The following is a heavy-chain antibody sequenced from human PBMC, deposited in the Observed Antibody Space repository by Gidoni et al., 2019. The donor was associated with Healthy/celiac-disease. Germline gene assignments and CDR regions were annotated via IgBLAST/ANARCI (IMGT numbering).Heavy chain of an antibody. D-gene: IGHD5-18*01. J-gene: IGHJ4*02. V-gene: IGHV4-39*07. CDR3: ARDDSYGYMDY. CDR1: GGSISSSSYY. Sequence: QLQLQESGPGLVKPSETLSLTCTVSGGSISSSSYYWGGIRQPPGKGLEWIGSIYYSGSTYYNPSLKSRVTISVDTSKNQFSLKLSSVTAADTAVYYCARDDSYGYMDYWGQGTLVTVSS. CDR2: IYYSGST.